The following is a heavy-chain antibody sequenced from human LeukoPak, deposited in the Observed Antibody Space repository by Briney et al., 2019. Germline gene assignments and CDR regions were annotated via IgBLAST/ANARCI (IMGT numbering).Heavy chain of an antibody. CDR3: ATDSHFTLLWFGELRGEKAFDI. CDR1: GYTLTELS. Sequence: ASVKVSCKVSGYTLTELSMHWVRQAPGKGLEWMGGFDPEDGETIYAQKFQGRVTMTEDTSTDTAYMELSSLRSEDTAVYYCATDSHFTLLWFGELRGEKAFDIWGQGTMVTVSS. J-gene: IGHJ3*02. V-gene: IGHV1-24*01. D-gene: IGHD3-10*01. CDR2: FDPEDGET.